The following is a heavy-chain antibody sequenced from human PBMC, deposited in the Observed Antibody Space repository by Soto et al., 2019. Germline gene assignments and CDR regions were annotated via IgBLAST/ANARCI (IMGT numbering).Heavy chain of an antibody. CDR2: ISGSGGST. CDR3: AKQGGNYDFWSGYYDY. CDR1: GFTFSSYA. J-gene: IGHJ4*02. D-gene: IGHD3-3*01. V-gene: IGHV3-23*01. Sequence: GGSLRLSCAASGFTFSSYAMSWVRQAPGKGLEWVSAISGSGGSTYYADSVKGRFTISRDNSKNTLYLQMNSLRAEDTAVYYCAKQGGNYDFWSGYYDYWGQGTLVTVS.